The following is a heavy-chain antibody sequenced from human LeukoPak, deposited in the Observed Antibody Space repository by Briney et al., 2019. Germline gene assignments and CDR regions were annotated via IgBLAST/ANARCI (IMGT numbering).Heavy chain of an antibody. Sequence: GGSLRLSCAASGFTFDDYAMHWVRQAPGKGLEWVSLISGDGGSTYYADSVKGRFTVSRDNSKNSLYLQMNSLRTEDTALCYCAKDLYVLPAAGGMDVWGQGTTVTVSS. CDR2: ISGDGGST. V-gene: IGHV3-43*02. CDR3: AKDLYVLPAAGGMDV. D-gene: IGHD2-2*01. J-gene: IGHJ6*02. CDR1: GFTFDDYA.